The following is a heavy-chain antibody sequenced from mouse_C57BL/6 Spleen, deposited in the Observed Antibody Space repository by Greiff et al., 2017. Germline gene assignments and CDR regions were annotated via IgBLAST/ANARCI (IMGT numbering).Heavy chain of an antibody. CDR2: INPGSGGT. V-gene: IGHV1-54*01. CDR3: ARELDYYGSSDWYFEV. CDR1: GYAFTNYL. J-gene: IGHJ1*03. D-gene: IGHD1-1*01. Sequence: QVQLKQSGAELVRPGTSVKVSCKASGYAFTNYLIEWVKQRPGQGLEWIGVINPGSGGTNYNEKFKGKATLTADKSSSTAYMQLSSLTSEDSAVYFCARELDYYGSSDWYFEVWGTGTTVTVSS.